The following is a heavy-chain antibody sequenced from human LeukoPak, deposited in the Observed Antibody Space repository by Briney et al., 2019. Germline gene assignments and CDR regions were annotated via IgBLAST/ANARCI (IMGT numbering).Heavy chain of an antibody. V-gene: IGHV3-48*02. CDR2: ISSSSSTI. CDR1: GFTFSSYS. D-gene: IGHD2-2*01. CDR3: ARDPIVVVPAAIDAFDI. Sequence: PGGSLRLSCAASGFTFSSYSMNWVRQAPGKGLEWVSYISSSSSTIYYADSVKSRFTISRDNANNTLYLQMNSLRDEDTAVYYCARDPIVVVPAAIDAFDIWGQGTMVTVSS. J-gene: IGHJ3*02.